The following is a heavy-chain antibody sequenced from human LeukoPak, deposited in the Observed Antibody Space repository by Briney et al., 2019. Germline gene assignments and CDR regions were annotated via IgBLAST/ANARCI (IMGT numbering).Heavy chain of an antibody. D-gene: IGHD6-19*01. CDR2: ISYGGST. Sequence: SETLSLTCIVSGGSISSYYWSWIRQPPGKGLEWIGFISYGGSTNYNPSLRSRVTMSVDTSKNQFSLKLSSVTAADTAVYYCARGFSNGWYQDHWGQGTLVTVSS. V-gene: IGHV4-59*01. J-gene: IGHJ4*02. CDR1: GGSISSYY. CDR3: ARGFSNGWYQDH.